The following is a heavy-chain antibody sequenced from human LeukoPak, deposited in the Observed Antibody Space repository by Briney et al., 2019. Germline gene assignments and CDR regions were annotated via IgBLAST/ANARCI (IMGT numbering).Heavy chain of an antibody. D-gene: IGHD6-13*01. CDR3: ARGSLVLYYYGMDV. CDR2: IYYSGST. Sequence: SETLSLTCTVSGGSISSGGYYWSWIRQHPGKGLEWIGYIYYSGSTNYNPSLKSRVTISVDTSKNQFSLKLSSVTAADTAVYYCARGSLVLYYYGMDVWGQGTTVTASS. V-gene: IGHV4-61*08. CDR1: GGSISSGGYY. J-gene: IGHJ6*02.